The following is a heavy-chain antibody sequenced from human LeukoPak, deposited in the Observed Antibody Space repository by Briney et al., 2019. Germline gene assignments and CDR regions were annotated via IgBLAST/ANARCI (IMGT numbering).Heavy chain of an antibody. V-gene: IGHV3-23*01. Sequence: PGGSLRLSCTASGFTFSSYWMSWVRQAPGKGLEWVSSICGSGYTTYYADSVKGRFTISRDNSKNTLNLQMNSLSADDTAVYYCAKGLGYCSAGSCSGTGAFDMWGQGTMVTVSS. D-gene: IGHD2-15*01. J-gene: IGHJ3*02. CDR2: ICGSGYTT. CDR3: AKGLGYCSAGSCSGTGAFDM. CDR1: GFTFSSYW.